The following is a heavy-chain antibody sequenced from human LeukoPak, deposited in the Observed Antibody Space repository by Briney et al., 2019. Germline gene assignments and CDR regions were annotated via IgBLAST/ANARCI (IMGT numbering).Heavy chain of an antibody. D-gene: IGHD4-11*01. CDR1: GXSISNYY. CDR2: IYYSGST. J-gene: IGHJ4*02. V-gene: IGHV4-59*08. Sequence: ASETLSLTCTVSGXSISNYYWSWIRQPPGKGLEWIGYIYYSGSTKYNPSLKSRVTISLDTSKNQFSLRLSSVTAADTAVYYCARHAYSDYLLDYWGQGTLVTVSS. CDR3: ARHAYSDYLLDY.